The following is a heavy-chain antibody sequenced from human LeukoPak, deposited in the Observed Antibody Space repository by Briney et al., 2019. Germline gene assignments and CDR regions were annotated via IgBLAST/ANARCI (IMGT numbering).Heavy chain of an antibody. CDR2: INHSGST. J-gene: IGHJ3*02. V-gene: IGHV4-34*01. CDR3: ARAGGYCSGGSCHINDAFDI. CDR1: GGSFSGYY. D-gene: IGHD2-15*01. Sequence: SETLSLTCAVYGGSFSGYYWSWIRQPPGKGLEWIGEINHSGSTNYNPSLKSRVTISVDTSKNQFSLKLSSVTAADTAVYYCARAGGYCSGGSCHINDAFDIWGQGTMVTVSS.